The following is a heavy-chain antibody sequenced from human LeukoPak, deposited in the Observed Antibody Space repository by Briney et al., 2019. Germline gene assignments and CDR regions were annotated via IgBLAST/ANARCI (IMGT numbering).Heavy chain of an antibody. Sequence: SETLSLTCTVSGGSISSYYWSWIRQPPGKGLEWIGFIYYSGSTNYNPSLKSRVTISVDTSKNQFSLKLSSVTAADTAVYYCARIYCSGGSCYYFDYWGQGTLVTVSS. CDR2: IYYSGST. D-gene: IGHD2-15*01. CDR3: ARIYCSGGSCYYFDY. CDR1: GGSISSYY. V-gene: IGHV4-59*01. J-gene: IGHJ4*02.